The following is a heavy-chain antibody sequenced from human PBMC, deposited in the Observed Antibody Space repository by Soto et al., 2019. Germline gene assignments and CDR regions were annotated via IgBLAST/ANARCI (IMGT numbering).Heavy chain of an antibody. D-gene: IGHD3-16*01. Sequence: GESLKISCKGSGYSFTSYWIGWVRQMPGKGLEWMGIIYPGDSDTRYSPSFQGQVTISADKSISTAYLQWSSLKASDTAMYYCARHGGLDYYYYYMDVWGKGTTVTVSS. CDR3: ARHGGLDYYYYYMDV. CDR2: IYPGDSDT. V-gene: IGHV5-51*01. J-gene: IGHJ6*03. CDR1: GYSFTSYW.